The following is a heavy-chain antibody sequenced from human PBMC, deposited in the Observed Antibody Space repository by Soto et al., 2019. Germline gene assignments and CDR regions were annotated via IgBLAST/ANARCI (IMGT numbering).Heavy chain of an antibody. CDR2: ISSSSSYI. D-gene: IGHD3-3*01. J-gene: IGHJ6*03. CDR3: ARDSSTIFGVFTRYYRYYMDF. Sequence: PGGSLRLSCAASGFTFSSYSMNWVRQAPGKGLEWVSSISSSSSYIYYADSVKGRFTISRDNAKNSLYLQMNSLRAEDTAVYYCARDSSTIFGVFTRYYRYYMDFWGKGTTVTGSS. CDR1: GFTFSSYS. V-gene: IGHV3-21*01.